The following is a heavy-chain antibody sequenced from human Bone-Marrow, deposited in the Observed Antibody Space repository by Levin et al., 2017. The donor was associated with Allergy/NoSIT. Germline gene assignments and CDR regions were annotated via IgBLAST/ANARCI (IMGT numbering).Heavy chain of an antibody. CDR3: ALLWFGELGLGLDY. CDR2: IHYSGST. V-gene: IGHV4-59*01. D-gene: IGHD3-10*01. J-gene: IGHJ4*02. Sequence: SETLSLTCTVSGGSISSYYWSWIRQPPGKGLEWIGYIHYSGSTNYNPSFKSRVTISVDTSKNQFSLKLSSVTSADAAVYYVALLWFGELGLGLDYWGQGTLVTVSA. CDR1: GGSISSYY.